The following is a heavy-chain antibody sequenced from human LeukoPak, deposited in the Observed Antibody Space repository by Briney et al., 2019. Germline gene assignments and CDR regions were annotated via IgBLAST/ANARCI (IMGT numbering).Heavy chain of an antibody. Sequence: PSETLSLTCAVYGGSFSDYFWSWVRQPPGRGLEWIGEINQRGSSTYNPSLKSRVTMSVDTSKNQLSLKMTSVTAADTAVYYCARQNNWNYFYYYYYGMDVWGQGTTVTVSS. CDR1: GGSFSDYF. J-gene: IGHJ6*02. CDR2: INQRGSS. V-gene: IGHV4-34*01. D-gene: IGHD1-7*01. CDR3: ARQNNWNYFYYYYYGMDV.